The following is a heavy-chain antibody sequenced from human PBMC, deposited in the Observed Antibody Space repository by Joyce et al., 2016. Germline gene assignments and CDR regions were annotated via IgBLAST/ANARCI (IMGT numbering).Heavy chain of an antibody. CDR1: GFRVRNYG. V-gene: IGHV3-30*18. CDR2: IAYEVIIK. CDR3: AKAPGYRDRNYESWTSYPKKGNVLNF. Sequence: QMQLVESGGGVVQRGRSQRCSCTAPGFRVRNYGMHWFRQTAGKWLECLAVIAYEVIIKYYLNSVKGRITVSRYNSRSTLYLESNTLRPEDTAVYYCAKAPGYRDRNYESWTSYPKKGNVLNFWARGTMVTVSS. D-gene: IGHD3-3*01. J-gene: IGHJ3*01.